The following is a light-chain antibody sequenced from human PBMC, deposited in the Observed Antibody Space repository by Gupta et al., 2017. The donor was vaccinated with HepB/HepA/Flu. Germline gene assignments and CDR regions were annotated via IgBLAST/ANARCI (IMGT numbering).Light chain of an antibody. CDR2: AAS. V-gene: IGKV1-39*01. CDR3: QQSDSTPIT. CDR1: QSISSY. J-gene: IGKJ4*01. Sequence: DIQMTQSPSSLSASVGDRVTITCRASQSISSYLNWYQQKPGKAPKPLIYAASSVQSGVPSRFSGSGSGTDFTLTISSLQPEDFATYYCQQSDSTPITFGGGTKVEIK.